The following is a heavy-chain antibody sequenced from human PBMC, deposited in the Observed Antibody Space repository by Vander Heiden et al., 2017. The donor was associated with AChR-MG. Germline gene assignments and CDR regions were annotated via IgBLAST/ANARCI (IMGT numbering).Heavy chain of an antibody. V-gene: IGHV5-51*01. J-gene: IGHJ4*02. D-gene: IGHD5-12*01. CDR3: ATSDGYNSFFDY. CDR2: IYPGDSDT. Sequence: EVQLVQSGAEVKKPGESLKISCKGSGYSFTSYWIAWVRQMPGKGLEWLGIIYPGDSDTTYSPSFQGQVTISADKSISTAYLQWSGLRASDTAIYYCATSDGYNSFFDYWGQGTLVTVSS. CDR1: GYSFTSYW.